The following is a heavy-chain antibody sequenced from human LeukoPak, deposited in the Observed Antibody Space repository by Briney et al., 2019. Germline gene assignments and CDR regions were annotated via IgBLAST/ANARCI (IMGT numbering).Heavy chain of an antibody. V-gene: IGHV4-61*05. Sequence: PSETLSLTCTVSGGSISSSSYYWGWIRQPPGKGLEWIGRIYTSGSTNYNPSLKSRVTISVDTSKNQFSLKLSSVTAADTAVYYCASMVRGPFDYWGQGTLVTVSS. CDR1: GGSISSSSYY. CDR3: ASMVRGPFDY. J-gene: IGHJ4*02. CDR2: IYTSGST. D-gene: IGHD3-10*01.